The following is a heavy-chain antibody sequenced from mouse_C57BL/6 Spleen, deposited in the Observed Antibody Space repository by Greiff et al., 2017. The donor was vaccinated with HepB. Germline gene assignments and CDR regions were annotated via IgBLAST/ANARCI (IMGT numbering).Heavy chain of an antibody. CDR3: AREVAGTLQYFDV. CDR1: GYTFTSYW. J-gene: IGHJ1*03. CDR2: IDPSDSET. V-gene: IGHV1-52*01. D-gene: IGHD1-1*02. Sequence: QVQLKQPGAELVRPGSSVKLSCKASGYTFTSYWMHWVKQRPIQGLEWIGNIDPSDSETHYNQKFKDKATLTVDKSSSTAYMQLSSLTSEDSAVYYCAREVAGTLQYFDVWGTGTTVTVSS.